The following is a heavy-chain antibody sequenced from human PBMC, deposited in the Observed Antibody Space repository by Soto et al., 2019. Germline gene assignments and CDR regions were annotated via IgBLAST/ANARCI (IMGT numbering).Heavy chain of an antibody. Sequence: EVQLVESGGGLVQPGESLRLSCAASGFIFRNYLMSWVRQVPGRGLEWVANIKEDGSERYYVDSVNGRFTISRDNAKNSLYLEMTRPRADDTAIYYCAREKRANGYFDYWGQGTRVTVSS. CDR1: GFIFRNYL. D-gene: IGHD6-25*01. J-gene: IGHJ4*02. V-gene: IGHV3-7*01. CDR2: IKEDGSER. CDR3: AREKRANGYFDY.